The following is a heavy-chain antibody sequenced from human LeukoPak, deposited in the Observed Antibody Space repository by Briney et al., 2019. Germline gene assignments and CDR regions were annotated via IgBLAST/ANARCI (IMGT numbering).Heavy chain of an antibody. CDR1: GFTFSSYA. J-gene: IGHJ6*02. CDR3: AKDVDSSSWSYYYYYYAMDV. Sequence: GGSLRLSCAASGFTFSSYAMSWVRQAPGKGLEWVSAISGNGDGTYYADSVKGRFTISRDNSKNTLYLEMNSLRAEDTALYCCAKDVDSSSWSYYYYYYAMDVWGQGTTVTVSS. V-gene: IGHV3-23*01. CDR2: ISGNGDGT. D-gene: IGHD6-13*01.